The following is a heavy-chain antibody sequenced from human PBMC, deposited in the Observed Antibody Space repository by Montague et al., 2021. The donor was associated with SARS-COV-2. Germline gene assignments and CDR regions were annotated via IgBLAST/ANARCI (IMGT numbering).Heavy chain of an antibody. D-gene: IGHD1-7*01. CDR1: GVSISGYTYF. Sequence: SETLSLTCTVSGVSISGYTYFWGWIRQPPGKGLEWIASVYYSGSTYYNPSLKSRVTISVDTSKNQSSLQVSSVTAADSAIYYCARHRVASGWNYFDPWDRGTLVTVSS. CDR3: ARHRVASGWNYFDP. V-gene: IGHV4-39*01. CDR2: VYYSGST. J-gene: IGHJ5*02.